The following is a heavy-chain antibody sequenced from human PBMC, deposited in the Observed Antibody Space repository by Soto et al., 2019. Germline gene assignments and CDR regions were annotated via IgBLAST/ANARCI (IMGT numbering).Heavy chain of an antibody. CDR2: INHSGST. V-gene: IGHV4-34*01. D-gene: IGHD3-3*01. CDR1: GGSFSGYY. J-gene: IGHJ6*02. Sequence: QVQLQQWGAGLLKPSETLSLTCAVYGGSFSGYYWSWIRQPPGKGLEWSGEINHSGSTNYNPSLKSRVTISVDTSKNQFSLKLRSVTAADTAVYYCARGNTYYDFWSGYYTHTGSYYYYGMDVWGQGTTVTVSS. CDR3: ARGNTYYDFWSGYYTHTGSYYYYGMDV.